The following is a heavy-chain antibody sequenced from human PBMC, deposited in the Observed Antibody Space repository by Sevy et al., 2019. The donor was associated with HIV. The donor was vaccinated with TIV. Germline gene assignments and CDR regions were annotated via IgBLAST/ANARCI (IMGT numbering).Heavy chain of an antibody. CDR3: ARDRYSGTPGAFDI. D-gene: IGHD1-26*01. Sequence: GGSPRLSCAASGFTFSSYAMHWVRQAPGKGLEWVAVISYDGSNKYYADSVKGRFTISRDNSKNTLYLQMNSLRAEDTAVYYCARDRYSGTPGAFDIWGQGTMVTVSS. J-gene: IGHJ3*02. CDR2: ISYDGSNK. CDR1: GFTFSSYA. V-gene: IGHV3-30-3*01.